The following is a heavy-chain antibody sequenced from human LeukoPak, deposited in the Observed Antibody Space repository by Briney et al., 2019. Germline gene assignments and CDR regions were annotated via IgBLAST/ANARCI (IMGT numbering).Heavy chain of an antibody. CDR3: ARDRSPGYFDSQFDY. D-gene: IGHD3-9*01. V-gene: IGHV3-64*01. CDR1: GFTFSSYA. CDR2: INSNGGST. J-gene: IGHJ4*02. Sequence: GGSLRLSCAASGFTFSSYAMHWVRQAPGKGLEYVSAINSNGGSTYYANSVKGRFTISRDNSKNTLYLQMGSLRVEDMAVYYCARDRSPGYFDSQFDYWGQGTLVTVSS.